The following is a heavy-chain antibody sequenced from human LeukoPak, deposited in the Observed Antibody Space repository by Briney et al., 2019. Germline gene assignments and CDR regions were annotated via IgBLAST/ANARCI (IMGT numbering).Heavy chain of an antibody. Sequence: PGGSLRLSCAASGFTVSSDHMSWVRQAPGEGLECVSITYSDGATAYAGSVKGRFTISRDNAKNSLYLQMNSLRVEDTAVYYCARGGYCTNGVCYFLNAFDMWGQGTMVTVSS. CDR1: GFTVSSDH. V-gene: IGHV3-53*01. CDR2: TYSDGAT. CDR3: ARGGYCTNGVCYFLNAFDM. D-gene: IGHD2-8*01. J-gene: IGHJ3*02.